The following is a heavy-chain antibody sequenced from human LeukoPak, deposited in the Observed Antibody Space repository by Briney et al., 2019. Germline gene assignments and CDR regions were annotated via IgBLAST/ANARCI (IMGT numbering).Heavy chain of an antibody. D-gene: IGHD2-2*01. CDR3: AKILGYCSSTSCSHYYYYGMDV. CDR1: GFTFSSYA. V-gene: IGHV3-23*01. J-gene: IGHJ6*02. Sequence: PGGSLRLSCVASGFTFSSYAMSWVRQAPGKGLEWVSAISGSGGSTYYADSVKGRFTISRDNSKNTLYLQMNSLRAEDTAVYYCAKILGYCSSTSCSHYYYYGMDVWGQGTTVTVSS. CDR2: ISGSGGST.